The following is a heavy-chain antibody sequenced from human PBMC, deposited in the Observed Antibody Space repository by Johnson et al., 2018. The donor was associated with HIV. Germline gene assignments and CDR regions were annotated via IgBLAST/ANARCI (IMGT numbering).Heavy chain of an antibody. V-gene: IGHV3-11*04. CDR3: AREKNATMIVVVITSGGAFDI. CDR1: GFTFSDYY. D-gene: IGHD3-22*01. Sequence: QVQLVESGGGLVKPGGSLRLSCAASGFTFSDYYMSWIRQAPGKGLEWVSYISSSGSTIYYADSVKGRFTISRDNAKNSLYLQMNSLRAEDTAVYYCAREKNATMIVVVITSGGAFDIWGQGTMVTVSS. CDR2: ISSSGSTI. J-gene: IGHJ3*02.